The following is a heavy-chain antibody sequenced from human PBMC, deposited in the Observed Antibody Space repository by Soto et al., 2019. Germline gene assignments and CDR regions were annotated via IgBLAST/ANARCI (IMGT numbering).Heavy chain of an antibody. CDR2: IKSKTDGGTT. CDR1: GFTFSNAW. CDR3: TTITIFRGRWFDP. J-gene: IGHJ5*02. D-gene: IGHD3-9*01. Sequence: NPGGSLRLSCAASGFTFSNAWMSWVRQAPGKGLEWVGRIKSKTDGGTTDYAAPVKGRFTISRDDSKNTLYLQMNSLKTEDTAVYYCTTITIFRGRWFDPWGQGTLVTVSS. V-gene: IGHV3-15*01.